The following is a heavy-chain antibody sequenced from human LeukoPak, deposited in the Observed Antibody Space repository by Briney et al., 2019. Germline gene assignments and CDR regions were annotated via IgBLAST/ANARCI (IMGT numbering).Heavy chain of an antibody. CDR1: GFTFSNYA. Sequence: GGSLRLSCAASGFTFSNYAMSWVRQAPGKGLEWVSAISGSGGSTYYADSVKGRFTISRDNSKNTLYLQMNSLRAEDTAVYYCAKDMGSGSYRCHDYWGQGTLVTVSS. CDR2: ISGSGGST. CDR3: AKDMGSGSYRCHDY. V-gene: IGHV3-23*01. J-gene: IGHJ4*02. D-gene: IGHD1-26*01.